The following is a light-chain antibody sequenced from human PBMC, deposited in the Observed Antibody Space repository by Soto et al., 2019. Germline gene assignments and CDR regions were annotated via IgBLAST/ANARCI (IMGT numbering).Light chain of an antibody. CDR1: QSVSSNY. V-gene: IGKV3-20*01. J-gene: IGKJ2*01. CDR3: QQYGGSPYT. Sequence: ENVLTQSPGTLSLSPGERATLSFRASQSVSSNYLAWYQQKPGQAPRLLIYGASSRATGIPDRFSGSGSGTDFTLTISRLEPEDFAVYFCQQYGGSPYTFGQGTKLEIK. CDR2: GAS.